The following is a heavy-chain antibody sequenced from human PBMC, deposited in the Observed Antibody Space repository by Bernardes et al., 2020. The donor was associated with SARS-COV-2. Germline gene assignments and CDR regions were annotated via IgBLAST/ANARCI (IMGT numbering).Heavy chain of an antibody. V-gene: IGHV3-11*01. Sequence: GGSLRLSCAASGFTFSDYYMSWIRQAPGKGLEWVSYISSSGSTIYYADSVKGLFTISRDNAKNSLYLQMNSLRAEDTVVYYCARDLITMVRGVINLSAGVYYYYGMDVWGQGTTVTVSS. CDR1: GFTFSDYY. CDR3: ARDLITMVRGVINLSAGVYYYYGMDV. J-gene: IGHJ6*02. CDR2: ISSSGSTI. D-gene: IGHD3-10*01.